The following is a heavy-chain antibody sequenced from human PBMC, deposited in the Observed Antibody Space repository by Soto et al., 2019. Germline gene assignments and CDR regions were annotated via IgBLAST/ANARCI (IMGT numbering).Heavy chain of an antibody. CDR2: ISRDGSNK. D-gene: IGHD3-10*01. CDR1: GFTFSRYA. V-gene: IGHV3-30*04. J-gene: IGHJ4*02. Sequence: GGSLRLSCAASGFTFSRYAIHWVRQAPGKGLEWVAVISRDGSNKYYVDSVKGRFTISRDNSKNTLYLQMNSLRDEDTAVYYCARSRNSAVADSFDFWGQGTPVTVSS. CDR3: ARSRNSAVADSFDF.